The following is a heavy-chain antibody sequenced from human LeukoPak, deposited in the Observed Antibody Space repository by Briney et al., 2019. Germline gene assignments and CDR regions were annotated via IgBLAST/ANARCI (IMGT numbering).Heavy chain of an antibody. V-gene: IGHV4-34*01. D-gene: IGHD5-12*01. J-gene: IGHJ3*02. CDR2: INHSGST. Sequence: SETLSLTCAVYGGSFSGYFWSWIRQPPGKGLKWIGEINHSGSTNYNPSLKSRVTISVDTSKNHFSLRLSSVTAADTAVYYCARGRYDYFGIRGADSFDIWGQGTMVTVSS. CDR3: ARGRYDYFGIRGADSFDI. CDR1: GGSFSGYF.